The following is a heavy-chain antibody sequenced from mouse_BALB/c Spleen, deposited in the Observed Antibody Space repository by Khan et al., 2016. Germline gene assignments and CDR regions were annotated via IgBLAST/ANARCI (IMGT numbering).Heavy chain of an antibody. Sequence: QVQLQQSGAELVRPGTSVKVSCKASGYAFTNYLIEWVKQRPGQGLEWIGVINPGSGGTNYNVKFKGKATLTADQSSSTAYMQLSSLTSDDSAVYFCARYDGNNYAMDYWGQGPSVTVSS. D-gene: IGHD2-3*01. CDR2: INPGSGGT. CDR3: ARYDGNNYAMDY. J-gene: IGHJ4*01. CDR1: GYAFTNYL. V-gene: IGHV1-54*01.